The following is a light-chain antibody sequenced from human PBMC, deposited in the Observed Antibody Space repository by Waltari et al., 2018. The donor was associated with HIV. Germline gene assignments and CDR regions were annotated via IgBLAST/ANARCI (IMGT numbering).Light chain of an antibody. V-gene: IGKV3-20*01. CDR2: GAS. CDR3: QQYGSSPYT. J-gene: IGKJ2*01. CDR1: RSVSSNY. Sequence: EIVLTQSPGTLSLSPGERATLPCRASRSVSSNYLAWYQQKPGQAPRLLIYGASSRPTGIPDRFSGSGSGTDFTLTISRLEPEDFAVYYCQQYGSSPYTFGQGTKLEIK.